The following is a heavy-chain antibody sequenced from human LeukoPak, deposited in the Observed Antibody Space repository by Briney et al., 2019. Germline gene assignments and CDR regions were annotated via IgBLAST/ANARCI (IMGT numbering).Heavy chain of an antibody. V-gene: IGHV1-69*06. CDR2: IIPIFGTA. CDR1: GGTFSSYA. J-gene: IGHJ6*03. Sequence: ASVKVSCKASGGTFSSYAISWVRQAPGQGLEWMGGIIPIFGTANYAQKFQGRVTITADKSTSTAYMELSSLRSEDTAVYYCARSTYYYYYYMDVWGKGTTVTVSS. CDR3: ARSTYYYYYYMDV.